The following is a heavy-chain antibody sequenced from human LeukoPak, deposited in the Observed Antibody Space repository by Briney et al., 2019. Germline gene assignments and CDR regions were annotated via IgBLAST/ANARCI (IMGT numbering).Heavy chain of an antibody. J-gene: IGHJ4*02. V-gene: IGHV3-30*18. CDR2: ISYDGSNK. D-gene: IGHD6-19*01. CDR1: GFTFSSHG. Sequence: GGSLRLSCAASGFTFSSHGMHWVRQAPGKGLEWVAVISYDGSNKYYADSVKGRFTISRDNSKNTLYLQMNSLRAEDTAVYYCAKDRAGYSSGGGFDYWGQGTLVTVSS. CDR3: AKDRAGYSSGGGFDY.